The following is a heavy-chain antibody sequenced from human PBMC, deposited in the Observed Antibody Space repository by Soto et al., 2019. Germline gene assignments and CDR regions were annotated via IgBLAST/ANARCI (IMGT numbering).Heavy chain of an antibody. CDR1: GDSVSELS. CDR2: FDPEEGET. CDR3: ATVNLWAQPYFDD. V-gene: IGHV1-24*01. D-gene: IGHD3-10*01. Sequence: QVHLVQSGADVKKPGASVKVSCRVSGDSVSELSMHWVRQAPGKGLEWMGGFDPEEGETIFAQKFQGRLLMSEDTSTNTAYLVLSRLRSEDTAVYYCATVNLWAQPYFDDWGQGTLVTVSS. J-gene: IGHJ4*02.